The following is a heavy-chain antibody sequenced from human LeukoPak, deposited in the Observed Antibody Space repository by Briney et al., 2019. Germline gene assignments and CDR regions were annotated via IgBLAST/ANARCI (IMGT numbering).Heavy chain of an antibody. CDR1: GGSISSGGYY. D-gene: IGHD6-19*01. J-gene: IGHJ4*02. Sequence: SETLSLTCTVSGGSISSGGYYWSWIRQHPGTGLEWIGYIYYSGSTNYNPSLKSRVTISVDTSKNQFSLKLSSVTAADTAVYYCARHAVAGTAVYFDYWGQGTLVTVSS. V-gene: IGHV4-61*08. CDR2: IYYSGST. CDR3: ARHAVAGTAVYFDY.